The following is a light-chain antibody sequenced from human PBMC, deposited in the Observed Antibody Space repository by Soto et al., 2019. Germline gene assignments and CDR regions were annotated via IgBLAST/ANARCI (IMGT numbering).Light chain of an antibody. Sequence: EIVMTQFPATLSVSPGERATLSCRASQSVSSNLAWYQQKGGQAPRLLMYGATTRATRVPARFSGSESGTEFTHTINSLQSEDVAVYYCQQYNNWPPGTFGQGTKLEIK. J-gene: IGKJ2*02. CDR2: GAT. CDR1: QSVSSN. V-gene: IGKV3-15*01. CDR3: QQYNNWPPGT.